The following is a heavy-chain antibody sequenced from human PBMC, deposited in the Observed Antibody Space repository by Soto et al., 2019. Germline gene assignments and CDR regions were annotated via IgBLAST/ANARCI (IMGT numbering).Heavy chain of an antibody. CDR2: IYSGGST. D-gene: IGHD2-15*01. Sequence: GGSLRLSCAASGFTVSSNYMSWVRQAPGKGLEWVSVIYSGGSTYYADSVKGRFTISRHNSKNTLYLQMNSLRAEDTAVYYCAREEVVVAATPGNYYYYYYMDVWGKGTTVTVSS. CDR1: GFTVSSNY. J-gene: IGHJ6*03. CDR3: AREEVVVAATPGNYYYYYYMDV. V-gene: IGHV3-53*04.